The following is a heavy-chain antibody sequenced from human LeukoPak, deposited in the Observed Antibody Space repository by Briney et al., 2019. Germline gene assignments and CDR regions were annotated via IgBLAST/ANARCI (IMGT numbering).Heavy chain of an antibody. J-gene: IGHJ3*02. CDR1: GGTFSSYA. Sequence: SVKVSCKASGGTFSSYAISWVRQAPGQGLEWMGGIIPIFGTANYAQKFQGRVTITADESTSTAYMELSSLRSEDTAVYYCSWNDDNAFDIWGQGTMVTVSS. D-gene: IGHD1-1*01. CDR2: IIPIFGTA. CDR3: SWNDDNAFDI. V-gene: IGHV1-69*01.